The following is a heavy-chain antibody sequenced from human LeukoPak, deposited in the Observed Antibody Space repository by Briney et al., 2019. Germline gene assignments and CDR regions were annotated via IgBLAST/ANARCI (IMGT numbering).Heavy chain of an antibody. CDR3: AKLFNGYSNFDY. D-gene: IGHD3-22*01. CDR2: ISGSGGST. Sequence: GGSLRLSCAASGFTFSSYAMSWVRQAPGKGLEWVSAISGSGGSTYYADSVKGRFTISRDNSKSTLYLQMNSLRAEDTAVYYCAKLFNGYSNFDYWGQGTLVTVSS. V-gene: IGHV3-23*01. CDR1: GFTFSSYA. J-gene: IGHJ4*02.